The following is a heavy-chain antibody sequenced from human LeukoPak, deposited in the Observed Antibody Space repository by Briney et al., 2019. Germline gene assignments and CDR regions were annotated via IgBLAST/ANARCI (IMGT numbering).Heavy chain of an antibody. J-gene: IGHJ4*02. CDR2: IYWDDDK. CDR3: THSRRSLVDY. CDR1: GFSLSTSGVG. V-gene: IGHV2-5*02. Sequence: KESGPTLVKPTPPLTLTCTFSGFSLSTSGVGVGWIRQPPGKALEWLALIYWDDDKRYSASLKSRLTITKDTSKNQVVLTMTNMDPVDTATYYCTHSRRSLVDYWGQGALVTVSS.